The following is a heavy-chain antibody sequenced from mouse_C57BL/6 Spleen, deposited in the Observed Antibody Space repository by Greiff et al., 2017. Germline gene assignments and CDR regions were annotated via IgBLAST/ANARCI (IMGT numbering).Heavy chain of an antibody. CDR2: IAPEDGET. J-gene: IGHJ3*01. Sequence: VQLKESGAELVQPGASVKLSCPASGFNIKDYYMHWVKQRTAKGLEWIGRIAPEDGETKYAPKFQGKATITAETSPHTAYLQLSSLTSEDTAFYNCARSGCYGSWGQGTLVTVSA. V-gene: IGHV14-2*01. CDR1: GFNIKDYY. CDR3: ARSGCYGS. D-gene: IGHD1-1*01.